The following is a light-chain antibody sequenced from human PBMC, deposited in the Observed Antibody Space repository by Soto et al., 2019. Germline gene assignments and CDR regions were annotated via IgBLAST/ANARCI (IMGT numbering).Light chain of an antibody. CDR2: GAS. Sequence: EIVMTQSLATFSLSSGERAALSCRASQSVDSTLAWYQQKPGKAPRLLIYGASTRATDVPARFSGSGSETEFTLTISSLQSEDFAVYYCQQYYSWPRTFGQGTKVDIK. V-gene: IGKV3-15*01. CDR3: QQYYSWPRT. J-gene: IGKJ1*01. CDR1: QSVDST.